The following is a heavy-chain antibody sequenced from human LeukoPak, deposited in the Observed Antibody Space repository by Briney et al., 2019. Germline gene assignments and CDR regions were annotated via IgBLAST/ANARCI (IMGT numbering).Heavy chain of an antibody. CDR3: ARPRILSPTSHVYGMDV. CDR2: IYYGGST. CDR1: GGSISSSSYY. V-gene: IGHV4-39*01. D-gene: IGHD2-15*01. Sequence: SETLSLTCTVSGGSISSSSYYWGWIRQPPGKGLEWLGNIYYGGSTYHNPSLKTRVTIFVDTSKNQFSLKLSSVTAADTAVYYCARPRILSPTSHVYGMDVWGQGTTVTVSS. J-gene: IGHJ6*02.